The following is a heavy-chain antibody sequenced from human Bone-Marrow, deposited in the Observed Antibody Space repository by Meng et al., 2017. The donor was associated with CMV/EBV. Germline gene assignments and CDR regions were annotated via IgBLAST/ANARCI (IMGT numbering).Heavy chain of an antibody. CDR1: GGSISSYY. D-gene: IGHD2-2*01. Sequence: GSLRLSCTVSGGSISSYYWSWIRQPPGKGLEWIGYIYYSGSTNYNPSLKSRVTISRDNAKNSLYLQMNSLRAEDTAVYYCARGTPKYCSSTSCYEGYWGQGTLVTGSS. V-gene: IGHV4-59*12. J-gene: IGHJ4*02. CDR3: ARGTPKYCSSTSCYEGY. CDR2: IYYSGST.